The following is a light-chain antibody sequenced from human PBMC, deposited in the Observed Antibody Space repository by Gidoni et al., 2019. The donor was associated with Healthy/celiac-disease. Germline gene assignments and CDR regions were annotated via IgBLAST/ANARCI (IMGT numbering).Light chain of an antibody. J-gene: IGKJ1*01. CDR1: QTISSW. Sequence: DIQMTQSPSTLSASVGDRVTITCRASQTISSWLAWYQQKPGKAPKLLIYKASSLDSGVPSRVSGSGSGTEFTLTISSLQTDDFATYYCQQYNSWTFXXXTKVEIK. V-gene: IGKV1-5*03. CDR2: KAS. CDR3: QQYNSWT.